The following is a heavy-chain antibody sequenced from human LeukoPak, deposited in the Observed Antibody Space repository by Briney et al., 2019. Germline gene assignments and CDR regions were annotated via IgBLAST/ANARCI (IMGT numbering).Heavy chain of an antibody. V-gene: IGHV3-23*01. CDR3: AKGMSPRPYYMDV. J-gene: IGHJ6*03. D-gene: IGHD2-8*01. CDR1: GFTFSSYA. Sequence: PGGSLRLSCAASGFTFSSYAMSWVRQAPGKGLEWVSSITSSSTYIYYADSVKGRFTISRDNSKNTLYLQMNSLRAEDTAVYYCAKGMSPRPYYMDVWGKGTTVTVSS. CDR2: ITSSSTYI.